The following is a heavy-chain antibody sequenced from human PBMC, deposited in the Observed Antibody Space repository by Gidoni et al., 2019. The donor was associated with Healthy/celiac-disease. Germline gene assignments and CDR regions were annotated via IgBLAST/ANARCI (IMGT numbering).Heavy chain of an antibody. V-gene: IGHV4-59*01. J-gene: IGHJ5*02. D-gene: IGHD6-19*01. CDR3: ARGRQWLVAGGEGTWFDP. CDR2: IYYSGST. CDR1: VVSISSYY. Sequence: QVQMQESGPGLVKPSETLSLTCTVSVVSISSYYWSWIRQPPGKGLEWIGYIYYSGSTNYNPSLKSRVTISVDTSKNQFSLKLSSVTAADTAVYYCARGRQWLVAGGEGTWFDPWGQGTLVTVSS.